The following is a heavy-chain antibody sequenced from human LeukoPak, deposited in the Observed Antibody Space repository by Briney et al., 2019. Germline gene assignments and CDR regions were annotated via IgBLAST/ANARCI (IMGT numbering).Heavy chain of an antibody. J-gene: IGHJ6*03. CDR2: ISSSGSTI. V-gene: IGHV3-48*03. D-gene: IGHD3-10*01. Sequence: PGGSLRLSCAASGFTFSSYEMNWVRQAPGKGLEWVSYISSSGSTIYYADSVKGRFTISRDNAKNSLYLQMNSLRAEDTAVYYCARARFGELLGDKLYYYYMDVWGKGTTATVSS. CDR3: ARARFGELLGDKLYYYYMDV. CDR1: GFTFSSYE.